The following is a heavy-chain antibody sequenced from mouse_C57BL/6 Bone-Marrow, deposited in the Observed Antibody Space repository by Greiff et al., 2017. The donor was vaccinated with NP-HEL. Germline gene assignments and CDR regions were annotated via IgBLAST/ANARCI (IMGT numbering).Heavy chain of an antibody. Sequence: EVQLQESGGGLVKPGGSLKLSCAASGFTFSSYAMSWVRQTPEKRLEWVATISDGGSYTYYPDNVKGRFTISRDNAKNNLYLQMSHLKSEDTAMYYCARDGWDDFDYWGQGTTLTVSS. J-gene: IGHJ2*01. D-gene: IGHD4-1*01. CDR2: ISDGGSYT. CDR1: GFTFSSYA. V-gene: IGHV5-4*01. CDR3: ARDGWDDFDY.